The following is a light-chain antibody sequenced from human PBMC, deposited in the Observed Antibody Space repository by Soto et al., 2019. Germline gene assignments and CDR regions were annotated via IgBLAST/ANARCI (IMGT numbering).Light chain of an antibody. V-gene: IGLV7-46*01. CDR3: LLYYSGPRV. Sequence: QAVVTQEPSLTVSPGGTVTLTCGSNTGAVTSGHYPYWFQQKPGQAPRTLIYDTSNKHSWTPARFSGSLLGGKAALTLSGAQPEDEAEYYCLLYYSGPRVVGGGTKVTVL. CDR2: DTS. J-gene: IGLJ2*01. CDR1: TGAVTSGHY.